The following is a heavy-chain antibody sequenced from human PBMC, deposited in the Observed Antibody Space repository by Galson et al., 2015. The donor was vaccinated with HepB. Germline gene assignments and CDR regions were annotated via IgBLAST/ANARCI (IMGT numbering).Heavy chain of an antibody. D-gene: IGHD2/OR15-2a*01. CDR1: GFFFSDYN. V-gene: IGHV3-23*01. CDR2: ISRGGDTS. J-gene: IGHJ4*02. CDR3: VRGTTAPDY. Sequence: SLRLSCAASGFFFSDYNMNWVRQAPGKGLECVSAISRGGDTSDYADSVKGRFTVSRDSSTNTLYLQMNGLRADDTAIYYCVRGTTAPDYWGQGTLVTVSS.